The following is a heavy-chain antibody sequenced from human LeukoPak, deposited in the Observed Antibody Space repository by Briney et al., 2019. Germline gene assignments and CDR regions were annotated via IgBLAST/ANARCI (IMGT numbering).Heavy chain of an antibody. CDR2: IYYSGST. Sequence: SETLSLTCTVSGGSISSSSYYWGWIRQPPGKGLEWIGSIYYSGSTYYNPSLKSRVTISVDTSKSQFSLKLSSVTAADTAVYYCARDINLSSGYDYDYGMDVWGQGTTVTVSS. CDR3: ARDINLSSGYDYDYGMDV. D-gene: IGHD5-12*01. CDR1: GGSISSSSYY. J-gene: IGHJ6*02. V-gene: IGHV4-39*07.